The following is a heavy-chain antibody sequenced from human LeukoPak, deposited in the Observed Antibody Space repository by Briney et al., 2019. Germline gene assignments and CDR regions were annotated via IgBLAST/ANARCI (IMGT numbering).Heavy chain of an antibody. CDR1: GSTFSRHG. Sequence: GGSLRLSCAASGSTFSRHGMHWVRQGPGKGLEWVAAIWYDGSNKYYGDSVKGRFTISRDNSKNTLYLQMNSLRAEDTAVYYCAKDGRLYTYGMDVWGQGTTVTVSS. J-gene: IGHJ6*02. V-gene: IGHV3-33*06. CDR3: AKDGRLYTYGMDV. CDR2: IWYDGSNK. D-gene: IGHD2-8*01.